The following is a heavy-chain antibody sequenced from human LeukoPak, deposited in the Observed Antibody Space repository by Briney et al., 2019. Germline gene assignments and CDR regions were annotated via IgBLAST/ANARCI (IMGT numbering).Heavy chain of an antibody. D-gene: IGHD3-10*01. V-gene: IGHV3-7*02. J-gene: IGHJ4*02. CDR3: ARGGLYGYDVFDY. CDR2: IKQDGSEE. Sequence: PGGSLRLSCAASGFTFSSYWMSWVRQAPGKGLEWVANIKQDGSEEYYVDSMKGRFTISRDNAKNSLYLQMNSLRVEDTAVYHCARGGLYGYDVFDYWGQGTLVTVSS. CDR1: GFTFSSYW.